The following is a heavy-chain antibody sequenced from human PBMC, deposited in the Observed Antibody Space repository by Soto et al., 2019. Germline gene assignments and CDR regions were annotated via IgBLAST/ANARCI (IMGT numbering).Heavy chain of an antibody. Sequence: SETLSLTCTVSGGSISSYYWSWIRQPPGKGLEWIGHVYYSGSTNYNPSLKSRVTMSVDTSKIQFSLKLNSVTAADTAVYYCARGPNWNYLGGFDIWGQGTMVTVSS. CDR3: ARGPNWNYLGGFDI. J-gene: IGHJ3*02. CDR1: GGSISSYY. V-gene: IGHV4-59*01. CDR2: VYYSGST. D-gene: IGHD1-7*01.